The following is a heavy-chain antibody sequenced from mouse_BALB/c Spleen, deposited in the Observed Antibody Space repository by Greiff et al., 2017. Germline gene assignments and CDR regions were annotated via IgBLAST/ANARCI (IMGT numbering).Heavy chain of an antibody. V-gene: IGHV5-12-1*01. CDR1: GFAFSSYD. CDR3: ARRGTYGSYWYFDV. CDR2: ISSGGGST. J-gene: IGHJ1*01. D-gene: IGHD1-1*01. Sequence: EVKLQESGGGLVKPGGSLKLSCAASGFAFSSYDMSWVRQTPEKRLEWVAYISSGGGSTYYPDTVKGRFTISRDNAKNTLYLQMSSLKSEDTAMYYCARRGTYGSYWYFDVWGAGTTVTVSS.